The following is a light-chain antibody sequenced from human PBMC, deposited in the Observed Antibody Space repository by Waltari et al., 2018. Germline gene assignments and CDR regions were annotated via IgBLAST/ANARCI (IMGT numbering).Light chain of an antibody. CDR3: QQYVTTPSLT. Sequence: EIVLTQSPDTLSLSPGDRAALPCRASQSLSSSYLAWYQQKPGHPPKLLIYWASTRDSGVPDRFIGSGSGTDFTLTINSLQAEDVAIYYCQQYVTTPSLTFGGGTKVEL. CDR1: QSLSSSY. V-gene: IGKV3-20*01. CDR2: WAS. J-gene: IGKJ4*01.